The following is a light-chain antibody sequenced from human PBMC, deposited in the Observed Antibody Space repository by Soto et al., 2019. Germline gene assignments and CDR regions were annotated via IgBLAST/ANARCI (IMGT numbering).Light chain of an antibody. CDR3: MQGSHWPRT. V-gene: IGKV2-30*01. J-gene: IGKJ1*01. Sequence: EVVMTQSPLSLPVTLGQPASISCRSSQSLVNSDGNTYLNWFHQRPGQSPRRLIYKVSTRDSGVPDRFSGSGSGTDFTLRISRVEAEDVGVYYCMQGSHWPRTFGQGTGVEIK. CDR2: KVS. CDR1: QSLVNSDGNTY.